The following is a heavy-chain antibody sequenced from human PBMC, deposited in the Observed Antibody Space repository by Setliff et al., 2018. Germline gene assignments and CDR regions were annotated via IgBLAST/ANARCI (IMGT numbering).Heavy chain of an antibody. D-gene: IGHD5-12*01. CDR1: GGSFSTYY. V-gene: IGHV4-59*01. J-gene: IGHJ4*02. CDR3: ARGGTFRYFDY. CDR2: VYYSGAA. Sequence: SSETLSLTCTVSGGSFSTYYWSWIRQAPGKGLEWIGHVYYSGAANYNPSLKSRVTVSVDTSKNQFSLRLISVTAADTAVYYCARGGTFRYFDYWGQGTPVTAPQ.